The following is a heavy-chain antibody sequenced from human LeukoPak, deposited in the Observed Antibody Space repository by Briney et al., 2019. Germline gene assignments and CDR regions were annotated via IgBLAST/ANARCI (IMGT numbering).Heavy chain of an antibody. CDR3: XXXXXAYYXXXXXLXX. CDR1: GYSFTSYW. CDR2: IYPGDSDT. D-gene: IGHD3-22*01. Sequence: HGEALKISCKGSGYSFTSYWIGWVRQMPGKGLEWMGIIYPGDSDTRYRPSFQCQVTISADKSISTACLQWSSLKAADTAMYYCXXXXXAYYXXXXXLXXWGXGTLVTVSS. J-gene: IGHJ4*02. V-gene: IGHV5-51*01.